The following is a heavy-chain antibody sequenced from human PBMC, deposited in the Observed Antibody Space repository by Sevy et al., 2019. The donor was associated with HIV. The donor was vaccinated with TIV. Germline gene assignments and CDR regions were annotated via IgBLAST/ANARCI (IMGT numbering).Heavy chain of an antibody. CDR3: AKDKGDSKILYYYYGIDV. D-gene: IGHD2-21*02. J-gene: IGHJ6*02. CDR1: GFTFNNYA. V-gene: IGHV3-23*01. CDR2: ISGSGGNT. Sequence: GGSLRLSCLASGFTFNNYAMSWVRQAPGKGLEWVSLISGSGGNTYYVDSVKGRCSISRDNSKNTLYLQVNSLRAEDMAVYYCAKDKGDSKILYYYYGIDVWGQGATVTVSS.